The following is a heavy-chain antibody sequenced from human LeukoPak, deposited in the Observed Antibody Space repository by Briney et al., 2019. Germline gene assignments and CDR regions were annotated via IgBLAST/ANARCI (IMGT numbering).Heavy chain of an antibody. J-gene: IGHJ3*02. V-gene: IGHV4-59*01. Sequence: SETLSLTCTVPGGSISSYYWSWIRQPPGKGLEWIGYIYYSGSTNYNPSPKSRVTISVDTSKNQFSLKLSSVTAADTAVYYCASGYSSSSVGAFDIWGQGTMVTVSS. D-gene: IGHD6-13*01. CDR3: ASGYSSSSVGAFDI. CDR1: GGSISSYY. CDR2: IYYSGST.